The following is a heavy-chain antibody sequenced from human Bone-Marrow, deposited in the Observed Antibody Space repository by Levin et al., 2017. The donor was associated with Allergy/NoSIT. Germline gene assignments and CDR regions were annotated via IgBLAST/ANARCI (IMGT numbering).Heavy chain of an antibody. V-gene: IGHV3-7*04. CDR1: GFTFSNYW. CDR2: IKEDGSEK. Sequence: SCAASGFTFSNYWMSWVRQAPGKGLEWVANIKEDGSEKYYVDSVKGRFTISRDNAKNSLYLQMSSLRAEDTAVYYCARDETTSAFDIWGQGTMVTVSS. D-gene: IGHD4-17*01. J-gene: IGHJ3*02. CDR3: ARDETTSAFDI.